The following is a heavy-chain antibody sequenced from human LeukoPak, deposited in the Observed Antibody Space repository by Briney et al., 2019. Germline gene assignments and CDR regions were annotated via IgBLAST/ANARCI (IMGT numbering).Heavy chain of an antibody. CDR1: LYTFISYG. J-gene: IGHJ4*02. CDR3: ARDRSRDILTGYFPD. D-gene: IGHD3-9*01. CDR2: INTYKGNT. V-gene: IGHV1-18*01. Sequence: ASVKVSCMASLYTFISYGISSVRQAPGRGVEWMGWINTYKGNTNYAQKLQGRVTMTTETSTSTAYMELRSLRSDDTAVYYCARDRSRDILTGYFPDWGQGTLVTVSS.